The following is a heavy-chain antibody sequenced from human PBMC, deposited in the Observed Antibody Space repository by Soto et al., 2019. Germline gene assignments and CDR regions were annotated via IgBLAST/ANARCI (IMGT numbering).Heavy chain of an antibody. D-gene: IGHD3-10*01. CDR2: IYYSGST. J-gene: IGHJ5*02. Sequence: QVQLQESGPGLVKPSETLSLTCTVSGGSVSSANYFWSWIRQPPGKGLEWIGNIYYSGSTNSNPSLKSRVTISVDTSKTQFFLKVSSVTAADTAAYYCAMSYGSGALDRWGQGTLVTVSS. CDR3: AMSYGSGALDR. V-gene: IGHV4-61*01. CDR1: GGSVSSANYF.